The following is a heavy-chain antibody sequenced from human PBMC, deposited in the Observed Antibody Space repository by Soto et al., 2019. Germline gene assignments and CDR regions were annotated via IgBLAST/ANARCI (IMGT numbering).Heavy chain of an antibody. CDR2: INPNSGGT. J-gene: IGHJ6*02. V-gene: IGHV1-2*02. CDR1: GYTFTGYY. CDR3: ARDVGYCSGGSCYRYYYGMDV. Sequence: ASVKVSCKASGYTFTGYYMHWVRQAPGQGLEWMGWINPNSGGTNYAQKFQGRVTMTRDTSISTAYMELSRPRSDDTAVYYCARDVGYCSGGSCYRYYYGMDVWGQGTTVTVSS. D-gene: IGHD2-15*01.